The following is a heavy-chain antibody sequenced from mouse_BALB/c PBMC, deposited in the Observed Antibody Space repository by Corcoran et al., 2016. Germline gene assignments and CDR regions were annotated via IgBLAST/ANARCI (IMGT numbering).Heavy chain of an antibody. CDR3: ARGLLPYYFDY. CDR2: INPDSSTI. V-gene: IGHV4-1*02. D-gene: IGHD2-1*01. Sequence: EVKLLESGGGLVQPGGSLKLSCAASGFDFSRYWMSWVRQAPGKGLEWIGEINPDSSTINYTPSLKDKFIISRANAKNTLYRQMSKVRSEDTALYYCARGLLPYYFDYWGQGTTLTVSS. CDR1: GFDFSRYW. J-gene: IGHJ2*01.